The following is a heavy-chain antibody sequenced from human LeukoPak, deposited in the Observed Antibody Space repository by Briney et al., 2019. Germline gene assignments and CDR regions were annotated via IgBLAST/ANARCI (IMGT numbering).Heavy chain of an antibody. J-gene: IGHJ3*02. Sequence: GRSLRLSCAASGFTFDDYAMHWVRQAPGKGLEWVSGISWNSGSIGYTDSVKGRFTISRDNAKNSLYLQMNSLRAEDMALYYCVKDMFYDIFTGSWAFDIWGQGTMVTVSS. D-gene: IGHD3-9*01. CDR1: GFTFDDYA. V-gene: IGHV3-9*03. CDR3: VKDMFYDIFTGSWAFDI. CDR2: ISWNSGSI.